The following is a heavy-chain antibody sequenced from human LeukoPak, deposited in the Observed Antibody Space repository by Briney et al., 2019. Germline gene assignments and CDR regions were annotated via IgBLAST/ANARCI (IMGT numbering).Heavy chain of an antibody. J-gene: IGHJ4*02. CDR1: GFTFSNSG. CDR2: ISGNDKTT. CDR3: AKLFQFSAWYFQY. Sequence: GGSLRLSCAASGFTFSNSGMSWVRQAPGKGLEWVSAISGNDKTTYYADSVKGRFTISRDNSKNTLNLQMSSLIAEDTAVYYCAKLFQFSAWYFQYWGQGTLVSVSS. V-gene: IGHV3-23*01. D-gene: IGHD3-10*02.